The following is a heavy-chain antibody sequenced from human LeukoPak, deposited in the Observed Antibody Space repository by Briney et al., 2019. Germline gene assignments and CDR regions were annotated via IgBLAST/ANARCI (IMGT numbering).Heavy chain of an antibody. V-gene: IGHV3-23*01. J-gene: IGHJ5*02. CDR1: GFTVSSNY. CDR3: AKEPSYCTNGVCYSRVFDR. Sequence: GGSLRLSCAASGFTVSSNYMSWVRQAPGKGLEWVSAISGSGDGTYYADSVKGRFTISRDNSKNTLYLQMSGLRAEDTAVYYCAKEPSYCTNGVCYSRVFDRWGQGTLVTVSS. D-gene: IGHD2-8*01. CDR2: ISGSGDGT.